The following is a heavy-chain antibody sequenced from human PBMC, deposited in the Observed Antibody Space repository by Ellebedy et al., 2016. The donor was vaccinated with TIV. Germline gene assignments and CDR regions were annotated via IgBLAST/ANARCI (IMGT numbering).Heavy chain of an antibody. D-gene: IGHD3-16*02. CDR1: GFTFSSYS. CDR2: VSSDGNIK. CDR3: AKGATILGSIVGS. J-gene: IGHJ4*02. Sequence: PGGSLRLSCAVSGFTFSSYSMNWVRQAPGKGLEWLALVSSDGNIKHYADSVKGRFTISRDNSKNTLIVDMNSLRPEDTAVYYCAKGATILGSIVGSWGQGTLVSVSS. V-gene: IGHV3-30*18.